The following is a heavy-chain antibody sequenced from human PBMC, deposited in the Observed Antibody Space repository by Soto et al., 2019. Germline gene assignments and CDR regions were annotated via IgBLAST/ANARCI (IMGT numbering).Heavy chain of an antibody. V-gene: IGHV3-21*01. J-gene: IGHJ6*02. Sequence: LRLSCSASGFNFNSYTINWVRQAPGKRLEWLSSISSSGYIFSTDSVRGRFTISRDNAKXSXXLXXXSXRAXXTXVYFCARDCSGGSCYPGMDVWGQGTTVTVSS. CDR2: ISSSGYI. CDR3: ARDCSGGSCYPGMDV. D-gene: IGHD2-15*01. CDR1: GFNFNSYT.